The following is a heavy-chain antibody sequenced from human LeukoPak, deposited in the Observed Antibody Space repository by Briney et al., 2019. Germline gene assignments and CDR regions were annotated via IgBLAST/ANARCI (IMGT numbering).Heavy chain of an antibody. Sequence: GGSLRLSCAASGFTFRNYWMHWVRQAPRKGLVWVARMNSDGSSTSYADSVKGRFTISRDNAKQTLYLQMNSLRVEDTAVYYCAREDLRTGHWYFDLWGRGTLVTVSS. V-gene: IGHV3-74*01. CDR1: GFTFRNYW. J-gene: IGHJ2*01. CDR2: MNSDGSST. D-gene: IGHD4-17*01. CDR3: AREDLRTGHWYFDL.